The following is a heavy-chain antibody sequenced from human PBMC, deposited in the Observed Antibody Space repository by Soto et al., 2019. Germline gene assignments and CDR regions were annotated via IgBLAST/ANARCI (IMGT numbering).Heavy chain of an antibody. J-gene: IGHJ5*02. Sequence: QITLTESGPTLVNPTQTLTLTCTFSGFSLSTTGVGVGWIRQSPGEALQWLAVIYWDNDRRYSSSLRSRPTITKDTSKNQVVLTLTNVDPLDTATYYCAHREGKRKGGDYSSGSYRLNWYDPWGQGILVTVSS. D-gene: IGHD3-16*02. CDR2: IYWDNDR. V-gene: IGHV2-5*02. CDR1: GFSLSTTGVG. CDR3: AHREGKRKGGDYSSGSYRLNWYDP.